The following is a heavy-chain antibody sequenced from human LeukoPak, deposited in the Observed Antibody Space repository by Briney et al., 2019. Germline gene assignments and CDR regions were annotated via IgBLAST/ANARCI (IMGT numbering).Heavy chain of an antibody. J-gene: IGHJ6*02. CDR2: IDPSDSYT. Sequence: GESLKISCKGSGYSFTSYWIGWVRQMPGRGLEWMGRIDPSDSYTNYSPSFEGHVTISADKSISTAYLQWSSLKASDTAMYYCARRYCSSSSCYSGMDVWGQGTTVTVSS. V-gene: IGHV5-10-1*01. CDR3: ARRYCSSSSCYSGMDV. D-gene: IGHD2-2*01. CDR1: GYSFTSYW.